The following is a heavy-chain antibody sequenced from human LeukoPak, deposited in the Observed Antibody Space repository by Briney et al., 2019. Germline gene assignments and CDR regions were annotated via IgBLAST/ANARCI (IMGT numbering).Heavy chain of an antibody. Sequence: GGSLRLSCAASVFTFISYAMSWVRQSPGKGLECVSAISGSGGSTYYADSVKGRFTISRDNSKNTLYLQKNSLRAEDTAVYYCARRQRITMIVVVITTDYWGQGTLVTVSS. CDR1: VFTFISYA. CDR3: ARRQRITMIVVVITTDY. J-gene: IGHJ4*02. CDR2: ISGSGGST. V-gene: IGHV3-23*01. D-gene: IGHD3-22*01.